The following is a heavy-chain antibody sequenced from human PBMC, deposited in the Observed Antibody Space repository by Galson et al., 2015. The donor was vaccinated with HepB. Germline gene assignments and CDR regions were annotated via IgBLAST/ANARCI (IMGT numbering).Heavy chain of an antibody. CDR1: GFTFSGSA. CDR3: TRPYCSSTSCYPQGGDY. J-gene: IGHJ4*02. CDR2: IRSKANSYAT. D-gene: IGHD2-2*01. Sequence: LSCAASGFTFSGSAMHWVRQASGKGLEWVGRIRSKANSYATAYAASVKGRFTISRDDSKNTAYLQMNSLKTEDTAVYYCTRPYCSSTSCYPQGGDYWGQGTLVTVSS. V-gene: IGHV3-73*01.